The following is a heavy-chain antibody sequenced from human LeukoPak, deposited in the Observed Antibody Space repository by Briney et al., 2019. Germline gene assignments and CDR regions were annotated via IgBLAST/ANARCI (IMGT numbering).Heavy chain of an antibody. CDR1: GYTFTGYY. Sequence: ASVKVSCKASGYTFTGYYMHWVRQAPGQGLEWMGWINPNSGGTNYQGRVTMTRDTSISTAYMELSRLRSDDTAVYYCAKAAAGSQHSYYYYYYLDVWGTGTTVTISS. CDR2: INPNSGGT. CDR3: AKAAAGSQHSYYYYYYLDV. D-gene: IGHD6-13*01. V-gene: IGHV1-2*02. J-gene: IGHJ6*03.